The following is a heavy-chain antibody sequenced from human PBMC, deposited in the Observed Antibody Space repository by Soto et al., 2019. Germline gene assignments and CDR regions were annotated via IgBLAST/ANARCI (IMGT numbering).Heavy chain of an antibody. CDR3: AKDAPPTPMGDSWAYFDY. D-gene: IGHD2-21*02. J-gene: IGHJ4*02. V-gene: IGHV3-23*01. Sequence: EVQLLESGGGLVQPGGSLRLSCAASGFTFSSYAMSWVRQAPGKGLEWVSAISGSGGSTYYADSVKGRFTISRDNSKNPLYLQMNSLRAKDTAVYYCAKDAPPTPMGDSWAYFDYGGQGTLVTVSS. CDR1: GFTFSSYA. CDR2: ISGSGGST.